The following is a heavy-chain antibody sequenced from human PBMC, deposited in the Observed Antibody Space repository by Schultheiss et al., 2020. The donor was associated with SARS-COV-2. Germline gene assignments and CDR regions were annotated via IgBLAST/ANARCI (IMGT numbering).Heavy chain of an antibody. D-gene: IGHD5-18*01. J-gene: IGHJ4*02. V-gene: IGHV3-33*06. CDR1: GFTFSSYG. Sequence: GESLKISCAASGFTFSSYGMHWVRQAPGKGLEWVTVIWYDGSNKYYADSVKGRFTISRDNSKNTLYLQMNSLRAEDTAVYYCAKDPDGVGYGYDYWGQGTLVTVSS. CDR2: IWYDGSNK. CDR3: AKDPDGVGYGYDY.